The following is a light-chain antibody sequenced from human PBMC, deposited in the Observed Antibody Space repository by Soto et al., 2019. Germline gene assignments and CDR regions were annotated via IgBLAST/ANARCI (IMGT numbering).Light chain of an antibody. V-gene: IGKV3-15*01. CDR1: QSVSSN. Sequence: EIVMTQSPATLSVYPGERATLSCRASQSVSSNLAWYQQKPGQAPRLLIYGASTRATGIPARFSGSGSGTEFTLTISSLQSEDFAVYYCQQYNNWPVWTFGQGTKVEIK. CDR2: GAS. CDR3: QQYNNWPVWT. J-gene: IGKJ1*01.